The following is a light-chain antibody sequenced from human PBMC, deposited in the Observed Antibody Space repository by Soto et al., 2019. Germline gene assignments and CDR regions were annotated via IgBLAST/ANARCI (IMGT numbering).Light chain of an antibody. CDR3: QQYNNWLWT. CDR1: QSVRSN. CDR2: DAS. Sequence: EIVVTQSPATLSVSPGERATLSCRASQSVRSNLAWYQQKPGQAPRLLIYDASTRATGTPARFSGSGSGTEFTLTISSLQSEDFAVYYCQQYNNWLWTFGQGTKVEIK. J-gene: IGKJ1*01. V-gene: IGKV3-15*01.